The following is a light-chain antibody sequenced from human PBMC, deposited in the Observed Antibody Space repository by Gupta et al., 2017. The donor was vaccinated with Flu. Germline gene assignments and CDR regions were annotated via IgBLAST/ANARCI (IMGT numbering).Light chain of an antibody. J-gene: IGLJ2*01. CDR1: SSDVGDYDS. V-gene: IGLV2-14*04. CDR2: DVT. Sequence: ISCTETSSDVGDYDSVSWHQQHPGKAPKLIIYDVTNRPSGVSSRFSGSKSGNTASLTISGLQLEDEADYYCSSYTSDNALIVVSGGGTKLTVL. CDR3: SSYTSDNALIVV.